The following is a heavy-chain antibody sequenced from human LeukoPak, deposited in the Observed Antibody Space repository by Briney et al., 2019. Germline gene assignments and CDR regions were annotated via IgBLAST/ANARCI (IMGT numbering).Heavy chain of an antibody. CDR2: ISDSGGST. J-gene: IGHJ4*02. CDR1: GFSLSRYA. V-gene: IGHV3-23*01. Sequence: PGASLRLSCAVSGFSLSRYAMSWVCKAPGKGLEWVSAISDSGGSTYYADSVKGRFTISRDNSRNTLYLQMNTLRAEDTAVYYCAKCRGSSWSDYFDYWGQGTLVTVSS. CDR3: AKCRGSSWSDYFDY. D-gene: IGHD6-13*01.